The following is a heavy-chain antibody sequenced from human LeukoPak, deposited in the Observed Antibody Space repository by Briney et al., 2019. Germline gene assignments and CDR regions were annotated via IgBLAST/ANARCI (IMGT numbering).Heavy chain of an antibody. CDR1: GFTFSSYG. J-gene: IGHJ4*02. CDR3: AKDYCSSTSCSPSDY. CDR2: IRYDGSNK. Sequence: GGSLRLSCAASGFTFSSYGMHWVRQAPGKGLEWVAFIRYDGSNKYYADSVKGRFTISRDNSKNTLYLQMNSLRAEDTAVYYCAKDYCSSTSCSPSDYWGQGTLVTVSS. V-gene: IGHV3-30*02. D-gene: IGHD2-2*01.